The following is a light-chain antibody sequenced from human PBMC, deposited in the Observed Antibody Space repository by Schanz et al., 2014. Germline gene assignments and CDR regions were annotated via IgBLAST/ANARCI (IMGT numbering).Light chain of an antibody. Sequence: EIVLTQSPATLSLSPGERATLSCRASQTIFSSDLAWYQRKPGQAPRLLIYGASSRATAIPDRFSGNGSRTDFTLTISRLEPEDFAVYYCQQYGSSPLTFGGGTKVEIK. J-gene: IGKJ4*01. CDR2: GAS. CDR1: QTIFSSD. V-gene: IGKV3-20*01. CDR3: QQYGSSPLT.